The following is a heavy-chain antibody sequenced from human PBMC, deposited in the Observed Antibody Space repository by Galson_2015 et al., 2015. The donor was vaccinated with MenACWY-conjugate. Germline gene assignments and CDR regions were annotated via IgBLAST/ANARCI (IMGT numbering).Heavy chain of an antibody. J-gene: IGHJ4*02. CDR3: ARDLGFCSGGTCYSVYDS. Sequence: SLRLSCAASGFTFNNYWMNWVRQAPGKGLEWVASIKEDGSDKYYVVSVKGRFTISRDNAQNSLYLQMNSLRADDTAVYYCARDLGFCSGGTCYSVYDSWGQGTLVTVSS. D-gene: IGHD2-15*01. CDR1: GFTFNNYW. V-gene: IGHV3-7*03. CDR2: IKEDGSDK.